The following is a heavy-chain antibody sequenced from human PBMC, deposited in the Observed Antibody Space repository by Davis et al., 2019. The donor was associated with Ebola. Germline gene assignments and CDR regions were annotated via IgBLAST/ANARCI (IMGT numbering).Heavy chain of an antibody. CDR2: INPNSGGT. D-gene: IGHD3-3*01. CDR1: GYTFTSYG. Sequence: ASVKVSCKASGYTFTSYGISWVRQAPGQGLEWMGWINPNSGGTNYAQKFQGRVTMTRDTSISTAYMELSRLRSDDTAVYYCARGRADFWSGYYDVRYYYYGMDVWGQGTTVTVSS. V-gene: IGHV1-2*02. CDR3: ARGRADFWSGYYDVRYYYYGMDV. J-gene: IGHJ6*02.